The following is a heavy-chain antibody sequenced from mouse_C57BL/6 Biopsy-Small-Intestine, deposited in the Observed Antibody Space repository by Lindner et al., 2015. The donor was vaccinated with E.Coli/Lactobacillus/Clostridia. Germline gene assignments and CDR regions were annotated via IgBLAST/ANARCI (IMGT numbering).Heavy chain of an antibody. D-gene: IGHD2-3*01. CDR2: INPNYGTT. CDR3: ARGNGLLRDAMDY. V-gene: IGHV1-39*01. CDR1: GYSFTDYN. Sequence: VQLQESGPELVKPGASVKISCKASGYSFTDYNMNWVKQSDGKSLEWIGVINPNYGTTSYNQKFKGKATLTVDQSSSTAYMQLNSLTSEDSAVYYCARGNGLLRDAMDYWGQGTSVTVSS. J-gene: IGHJ4*01.